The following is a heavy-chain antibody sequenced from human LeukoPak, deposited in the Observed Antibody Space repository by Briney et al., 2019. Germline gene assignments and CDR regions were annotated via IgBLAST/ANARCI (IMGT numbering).Heavy chain of an antibody. D-gene: IGHD2-21*02. V-gene: IGHV1-18*01. CDR1: GYTFTRYA. CDR3: ARDSWVYCGGDCYNYYGLDV. J-gene: IGHJ6*02. CDR2: ISAYNGNT. Sequence: ASVKVSCKASGYTFTRYAISWVRQAPGQGLEWMGWISAYNGNTNYVQKLRGRVTMTTDTSTSTAYMELRSLRSDDTAVYYCARDSWVYCGGDCYNYYGLDVWGQGTTVTVSS.